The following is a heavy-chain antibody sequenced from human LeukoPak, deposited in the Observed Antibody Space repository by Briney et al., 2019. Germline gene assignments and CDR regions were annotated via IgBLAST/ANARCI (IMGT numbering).Heavy chain of an antibody. D-gene: IGHD2-8*01. CDR2: ISWNSGSI. Sequence: GGSLRLSCAASGFTFDDYAMHWVRQAPGKGLEWVSGISWNSGSIGYADSVKGRFTISRDNAKNSLYLQMNSLRAEDTALYYCAKDQSLYPHYYYGMDVWGQGTTVTVSS. V-gene: IGHV3-9*01. CDR3: AKDQSLYPHYYYGMDV. J-gene: IGHJ6*02. CDR1: GFTFDDYA.